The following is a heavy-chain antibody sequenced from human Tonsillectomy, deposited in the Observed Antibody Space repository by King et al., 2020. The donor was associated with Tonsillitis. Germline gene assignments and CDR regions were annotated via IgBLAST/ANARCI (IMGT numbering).Heavy chain of an antibody. J-gene: IGHJ4*02. Sequence: QLQESGPGLVKPSETLSLTCTVSGGSISSSNYYWDWIRQPPGKGLEGIGNIYYSGSTYYNPSLKSRVTISGDTSKNQFSLRLSSVTAADTAVYYCARRLLLLGFIRTDGHFDYWGQGTLVTVSS. CDR3: ARRLLLLGFIRTDGHFDY. CDR2: IYYSGST. D-gene: IGHD1-14*01. V-gene: IGHV4-39*07. CDR1: GGSISSSNYY.